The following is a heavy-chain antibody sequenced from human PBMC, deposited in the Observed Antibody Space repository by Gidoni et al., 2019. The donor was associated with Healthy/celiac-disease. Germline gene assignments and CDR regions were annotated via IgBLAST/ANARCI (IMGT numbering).Heavy chain of an antibody. CDR1: GFPFSRYA. V-gene: IGHV3-23*01. Sequence: EVQLLESGGGLVQPGGSLRLPCAASGFPFSRYAMSWVRQAPGKGLEWVSAISGSGGSTYYADSVKGRFTISRDNSKNTLYLQMNSLRAEDTAVYYCAKAGFYGGNEDAFDIWGQGTMVTVSS. J-gene: IGHJ3*02. CDR3: AKAGFYGGNEDAFDI. D-gene: IGHD4-17*01. CDR2: ISGSGGST.